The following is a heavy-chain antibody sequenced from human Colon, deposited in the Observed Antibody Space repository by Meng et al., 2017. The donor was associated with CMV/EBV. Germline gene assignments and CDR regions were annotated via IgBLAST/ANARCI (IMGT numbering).Heavy chain of an antibody. CDR3: TKPMPFHYETIAY. CDR1: GFTFSNAW. V-gene: IGHV3-15*01. Sequence: GESLKISCAASGFTFSNAWMSWVRQAPGKGLEWVGRIKSISAAGGTTDYAASVKGRFTISRDDSKNTVYPQMNSLKTEDTAVYYCTKPMPFHYETIAYWGQGTLVTVSS. J-gene: IGHJ4*02. D-gene: IGHD3-22*01. CDR2: IKSISAAGGTT.